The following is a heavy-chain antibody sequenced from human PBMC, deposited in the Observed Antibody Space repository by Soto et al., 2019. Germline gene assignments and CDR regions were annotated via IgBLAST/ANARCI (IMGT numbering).Heavy chain of an antibody. CDR1: GFTFSSYA. CDR2: ISYNGSNK. J-gene: IGHJ4*02. CDR3: ARVVEGGWAFDY. Sequence: GGSLRLSCAASGFTFSSYAMHWVRQAPGKGLEWVAVISYNGSNKYYADSVKGRFTISRDNSKNTLYLQMNGLRAEDRAVYYCARVVEGGWAFDYWGQGTLVTVSS. V-gene: IGHV3-30-3*01. D-gene: IGHD1-26*01.